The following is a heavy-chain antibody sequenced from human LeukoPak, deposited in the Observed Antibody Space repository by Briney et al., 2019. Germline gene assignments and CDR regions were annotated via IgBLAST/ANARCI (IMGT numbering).Heavy chain of an antibody. V-gene: IGHV1-69*13. CDR3: ARVGVPDYYDSSGLTPNYYGMDV. Sequence: RASVTVSCTASGGTFSSYAISWVRQAPGQGLEWMGGIIPIFGTANYAQKFQGRVTITADESTSTAYMELSSLRSEDTAVYYCARVGVPDYYDSSGLTPNYYGMDVWGQGTTVTVSS. D-gene: IGHD3-22*01. J-gene: IGHJ6*02. CDR2: IIPIFGTA. CDR1: GGTFSSYA.